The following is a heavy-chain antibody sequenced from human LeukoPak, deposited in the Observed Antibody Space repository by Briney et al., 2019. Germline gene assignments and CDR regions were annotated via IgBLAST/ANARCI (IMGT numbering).Heavy chain of an antibody. J-gene: IGHJ5*02. V-gene: IGHV4-59*02. CDR3: ARGFYDSSGYSNCFDP. CDR1: GDSVSSSY. D-gene: IGHD3-22*01. Sequence: SETLSLTCTVSGDSVSSSYWGWIRQPPGKTLDWSGYIYYTGTTNYNPSLKSRVTMSIDTSKNQFSLNLNSVTAADTAVYYCARGFYDSSGYSNCFDPWGQGTLVTVSS. CDR2: IYYTGTT.